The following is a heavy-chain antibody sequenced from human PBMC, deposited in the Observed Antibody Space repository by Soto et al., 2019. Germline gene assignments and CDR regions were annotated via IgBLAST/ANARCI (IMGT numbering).Heavy chain of an antibody. D-gene: IGHD1-26*01. CDR1: GYTLTELS. CDR2: FDPEDGET. Sequence: QVQLVQSGAEVKKPGASVKVSCKVSGYTLTELSMHWVRQAPGKGLEWMGGFDPEDGETIYAQKFQGRVTMTEDTSTDTAYMELSGLRSEDTAVYYCATDLGGGSYGVYRFDPWGQGTLVTVSS. J-gene: IGHJ5*02. V-gene: IGHV1-24*01. CDR3: ATDLGGGSYGVYRFDP.